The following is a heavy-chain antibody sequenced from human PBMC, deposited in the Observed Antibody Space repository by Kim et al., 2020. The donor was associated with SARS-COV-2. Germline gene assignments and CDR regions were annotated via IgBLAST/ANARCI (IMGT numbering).Heavy chain of an antibody. D-gene: IGHD1-26*01. V-gene: IGHV4-30-4*01. J-gene: IGHJ3*02. CDR3: ARDEYSGSYRGAGAFDI. Sequence: SETLSLTCTVSGGSISSGDYYWSWIRQPPGKGLEWIGYIYYSGSTYYNPSLKSRVTISVDTSKNQFSLKLSSVTAADTAVYYCARDEYSGSYRGAGAFDIWGQGTMVTVSS. CDR1: GGSISSGDYY. CDR2: IYYSGST.